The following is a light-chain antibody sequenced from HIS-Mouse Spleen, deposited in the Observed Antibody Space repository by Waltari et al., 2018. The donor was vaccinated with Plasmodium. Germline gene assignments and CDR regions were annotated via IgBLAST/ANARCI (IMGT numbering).Light chain of an antibody. CDR2: WAS. V-gene: IGKV4-1*01. J-gene: IGKJ2*01. Sequence: DIVMTQSPDSLAVSLGERATIHCKSSQSVLYSSNNKNYSACYQQKPGQPPKLLIYWASTRESVVPDRFSGGGSGTDFSLTISSLQAEDVAVYYCQQYYSTPPYTFGQGTKLEIK. CDR1: QSVLYSSNNKNY. CDR3: QQYYSTPPYT.